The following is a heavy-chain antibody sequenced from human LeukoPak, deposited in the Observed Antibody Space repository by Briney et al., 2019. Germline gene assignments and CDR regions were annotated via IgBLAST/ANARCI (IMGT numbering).Heavy chain of an antibody. V-gene: IGHV4-61*02. J-gene: IGHJ4*02. CDR2: IYTSGST. Sequence: SETLSLTCTVSGGSISSGSYYWSWIRQPAGTGLEWIGRIYTSGSTNYNPSLKSRVTISVDTSKNQFSLKLSSVTAADTAVYYCASSDFWSGYYTDYWGQGTLVTVSS. CDR3: ASSDFWSGYYTDY. CDR1: GGSISSGSYY. D-gene: IGHD3-3*01.